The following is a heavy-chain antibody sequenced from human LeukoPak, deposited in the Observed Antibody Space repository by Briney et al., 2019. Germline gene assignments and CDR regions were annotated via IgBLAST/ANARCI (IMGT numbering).Heavy chain of an antibody. CDR2: ISAYIGNT. CDR3: ARSLAAAGNNWLDP. D-gene: IGHD6-13*01. CDR1: GYTFTSYG. J-gene: IGHJ5*02. V-gene: IGHV1-18*01. Sequence: ASVKVSCKASGYTFTSYGISWVRQAPGQGLEWMGWISAYIGNTNYAQKLQGRVTMTTDTSTSTAYMELRSLRSDDTAVYYCARSLAAAGNNWLDPWGQGTLVTVSS.